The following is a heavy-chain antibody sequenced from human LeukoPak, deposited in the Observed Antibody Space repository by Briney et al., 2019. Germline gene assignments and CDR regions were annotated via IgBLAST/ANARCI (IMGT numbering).Heavy chain of an antibody. Sequence: SETLSLTXSVSGGSMWNYYWSWIRQSPGKGVEWIGCIYYSGNTNYNPSLKSRVTISVDTSNNKFSLKLNSMTVADTALYYCARVSAAMATPTSAFEYWGQGILVTIPS. CDR2: IYYSGNT. CDR1: GGSMWNYY. J-gene: IGHJ4*02. D-gene: IGHD5-24*01. V-gene: IGHV4-59*01. CDR3: ARVSAAMATPTSAFEY.